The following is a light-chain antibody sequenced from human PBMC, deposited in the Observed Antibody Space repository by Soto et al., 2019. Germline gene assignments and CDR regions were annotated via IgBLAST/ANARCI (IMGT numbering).Light chain of an antibody. CDR3: SSYTTSSTYV. Sequence: QSALTQPASVSGSPGQSITISCTGTSSDVGVYNYVSWYQQHPGKAPKLMICDVSDRPSGISNRFSGSKSGNTASLTISGLQAEDEADYYCSSYTTSSTYVFGTGTKLTVL. CDR2: DVS. J-gene: IGLJ1*01. V-gene: IGLV2-14*01. CDR1: SSDVGVYNY.